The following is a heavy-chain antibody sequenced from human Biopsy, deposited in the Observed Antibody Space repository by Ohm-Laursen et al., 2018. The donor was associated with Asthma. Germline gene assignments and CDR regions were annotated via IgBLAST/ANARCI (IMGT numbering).Heavy chain of an antibody. CDR2: VYYSGST. V-gene: IGHV4-59*01. D-gene: IGHD2-21*02. CDR1: GGSINNFY. Sequence: GTLSLTCTVSGGSINNFYWSWIRQPPGKGLESIGHVYYSGSTNYNPSLKSRVTISIDASKNQFSLKLTSVTTADTAVYYCARGVDRVTGLLDHFDSWGQGTLVTVSS. J-gene: IGHJ4*02. CDR3: ARGVDRVTGLLDHFDS.